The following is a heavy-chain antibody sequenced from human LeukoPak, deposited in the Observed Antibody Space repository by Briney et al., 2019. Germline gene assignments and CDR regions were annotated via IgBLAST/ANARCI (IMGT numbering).Heavy chain of an antibody. CDR2: INPISGDT. Sequence: ASVKVSCKASGYTFTGYYMHWVRQAPGQGLEWMGWINPISGDTNYAQKFQGRLTLTRDTSISTAYMELTRLRFDDTAMYYCARDLAWGSGYDLDYWGLGTLVIVSS. V-gene: IGHV1-2*02. D-gene: IGHD5-12*01. CDR1: GYTFTGYY. CDR3: ARDLAWGSGYDLDY. J-gene: IGHJ4*01.